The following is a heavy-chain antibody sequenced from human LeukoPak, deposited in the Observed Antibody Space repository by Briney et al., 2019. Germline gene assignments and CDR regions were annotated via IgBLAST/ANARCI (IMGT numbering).Heavy chain of an antibody. CDR3: ARDLGCSSTSCSSQAFDI. J-gene: IGHJ3*02. Sequence: ASVKVSCKASGYTFTAYYIHWVRQAPGQGLEWMGWINPNNGDTHYAQKFQGRVTMTRDTSISTAYMELSGLTSDDTALHYCARDLGCSSTSCSSQAFDIWGQGTMVTVSS. CDR2: INPNNGDT. D-gene: IGHD2-2*01. V-gene: IGHV1-2*02. CDR1: GYTFTAYY.